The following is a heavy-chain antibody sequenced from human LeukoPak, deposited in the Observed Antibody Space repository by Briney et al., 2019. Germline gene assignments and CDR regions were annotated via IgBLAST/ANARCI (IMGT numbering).Heavy chain of an antibody. V-gene: IGHV3-74*01. D-gene: IGHD3-22*01. CDR1: GFTFTSYW. Sequence: GGSLRLSCAASGFTFTSYWMHWVRQIPGKGLVWVSRIKYDGSSTTYADSVKGRFTISRDNAKNTLYLQMNSLRAEDTAVYYCARDCDTSGNYYGWFDPWGQGALVTVPS. CDR3: ARDCDTSGNYYGWFDP. CDR2: IKYDGSST. J-gene: IGHJ5*02.